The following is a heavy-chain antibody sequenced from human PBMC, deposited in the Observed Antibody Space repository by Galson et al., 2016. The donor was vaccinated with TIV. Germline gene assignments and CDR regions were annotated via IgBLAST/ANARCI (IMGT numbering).Heavy chain of an antibody. CDR3: AGYGSGRQASFDY. V-gene: IGHV1-46*03. Sequence: SVKVSCKASGYSFSDYHMHWMRQAPGQGLEWMGVINPSDGGTIYAQRFQGRVTMTRDTSTSTVYMELISLRSEDTAIYYCAGYGSGRQASFDYWGQGTLVTVSS. CDR1: GYSFSDYH. J-gene: IGHJ4*02. CDR2: INPSDGGT. D-gene: IGHD3-10*01.